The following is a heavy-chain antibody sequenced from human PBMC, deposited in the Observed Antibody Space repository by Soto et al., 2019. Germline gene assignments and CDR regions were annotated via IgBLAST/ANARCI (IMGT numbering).Heavy chain of an antibody. CDR3: ARLVVVAATDG. CDR1: GFTFSSYG. D-gene: IGHD2-15*01. V-gene: IGHV3-33*01. Sequence: GGSLRLSCAASGFTFSSYGMHWVRQAPGKGLEWVAVIWYDGSNKYYADSVKGRFTISRDNSKNTLYLQMNSLRAEDTAVYYCARLVVVAATDGWGQGTLVTVSS. J-gene: IGHJ4*02. CDR2: IWYDGSNK.